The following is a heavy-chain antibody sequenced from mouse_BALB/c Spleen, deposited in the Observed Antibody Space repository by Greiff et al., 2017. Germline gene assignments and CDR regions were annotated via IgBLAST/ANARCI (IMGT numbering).Heavy chain of an antibody. CDR3: ARGILRLSNYFDY. V-gene: IGHV3-2*02. CDR2: ISYSGST. CDR1: GYSITSDYA. D-gene: IGHD1-2*01. J-gene: IGHJ2*01. Sequence: EVKLQESGPGLVKPSQSLSLTCTVTGYSITSDYAWNWIRQFPGNKLEWMGYISYSGSTSYNPSLKSRISITRDTSKNQFFLQLNSVTTEDTATYYCARGILRLSNYFDYWGQGTTLTVSS.